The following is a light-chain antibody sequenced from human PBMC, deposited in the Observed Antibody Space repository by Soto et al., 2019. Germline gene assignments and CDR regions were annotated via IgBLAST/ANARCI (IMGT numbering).Light chain of an antibody. J-gene: IGLJ2*01. CDR3: CSYAGSSTFVL. CDR2: EVS. V-gene: IGLV2-23*02. CDR1: SSDVGGYGL. Sequence: QSALTQPASVSGSPGQSITISCTGTSSDVGGYGLVSWYQHLPGEAPKLMIYEVSKRPSGVSRRFSGSKSGNTASLTISGLQAEDEATYYCCSYAGSSTFVLFGGGTKLTVL.